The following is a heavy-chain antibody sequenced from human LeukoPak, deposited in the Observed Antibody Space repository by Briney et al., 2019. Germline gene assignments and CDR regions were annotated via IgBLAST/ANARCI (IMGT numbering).Heavy chain of an antibody. D-gene: IGHD7-27*01. CDR2: IYSRGST. J-gene: IGHJ4*02. Sequence: GGSLRLSCAASGFSVPITYMSWVRQAPGKGLEWVSGIYSRGSTYYADSVKGRFTISRDNSNNTVSLQMDSLRAKDTDVYYCARASWGYEFYYWGQGDLGTVSS. CDR1: GFSVPITY. V-gene: IGHV3-53*01. CDR3: ARASWGYEFYY.